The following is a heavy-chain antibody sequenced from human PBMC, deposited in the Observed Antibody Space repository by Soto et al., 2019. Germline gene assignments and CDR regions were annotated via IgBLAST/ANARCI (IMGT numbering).Heavy chain of an antibody. CDR3: GKATATGGGAFDI. CDR1: GFTFSSYA. D-gene: IGHD2-8*02. Sequence: GGSLRLSCAASGFTFSSYAMSWVRQAPGKGLEWVSSITGSGTSTYYADSVKGRFIISRDNSKNTVSLQMNSLRADDTAVYYCGKATATGGGAFDICGQGTMVIVSS. CDR2: ITGSGTST. J-gene: IGHJ3*02. V-gene: IGHV3-23*01.